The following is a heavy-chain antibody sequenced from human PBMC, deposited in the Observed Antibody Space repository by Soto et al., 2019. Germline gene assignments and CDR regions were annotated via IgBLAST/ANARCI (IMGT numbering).Heavy chain of an antibody. CDR1: GYTFTSYG. V-gene: IGHV1-18*01. D-gene: IGHD5-18*01. CDR3: ASGKAAMDHFDY. CDR2: ISAYNSNT. J-gene: IGHJ4*02. Sequence: QVQLVQSGAEVKKPGASVKVSCKASGYTFTSYGISWVRQATGQGLEWMGWISAYNSNTNYAQKLQGRFTMTTDTSTSTAYMELRRLRSDDTAVYYCASGKAAMDHFDYWGQGTLVTVSS.